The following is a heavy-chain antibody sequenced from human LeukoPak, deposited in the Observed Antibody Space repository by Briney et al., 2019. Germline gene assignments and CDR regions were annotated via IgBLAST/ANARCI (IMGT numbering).Heavy chain of an antibody. Sequence: GGSLRLSCAASGFSFRNFGMHWVRQAPGKGLEWLGIMSNDGNNIYYADSMKGRFTISRDISKNTGYLQMNNLRDEDTAVYYCARGNRSFDPWGQGTLVTVSS. J-gene: IGHJ5*02. D-gene: IGHD3-16*02. V-gene: IGHV3-33*01. CDR2: MSNDGNNI. CDR1: GFSFRNFG. CDR3: ARGNRSFDP.